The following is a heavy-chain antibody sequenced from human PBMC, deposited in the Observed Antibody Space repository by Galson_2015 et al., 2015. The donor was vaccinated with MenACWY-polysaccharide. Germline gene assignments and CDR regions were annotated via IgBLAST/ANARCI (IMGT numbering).Heavy chain of an antibody. CDR3: AATRQWLAFDY. CDR2: YNSGST. V-gene: IGHV4-59*12. Sequence: YNSGSTNYNPSLKSRVTVSVDTSKNQFSLRLSSVTAADTAVYYCAATRQWLAFDYWGQGFLVTVSS. D-gene: IGHD6-19*01. J-gene: IGHJ4*02.